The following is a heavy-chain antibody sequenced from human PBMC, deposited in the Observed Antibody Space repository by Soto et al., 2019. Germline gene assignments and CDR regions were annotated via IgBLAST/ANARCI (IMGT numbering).Heavy chain of an antibody. CDR1: GFSLSTSGVG. V-gene: IGHV2-5*02. CDR2: IYWDDDK. J-gene: IGHJ5*02. D-gene: IGHD3-22*01. Sequence: SGPKLVNPTQTLTLTCTFSGFSLSTSGVGVGWIRQPPGKALEWLALIYWDDDKRYSPSLKSRLTITKDTSKNQVVLTMTNMDPVDTATYYFAHISYDIDLPPPHPWLAPWGQGTLVTVSS. CDR3: AHISYDIDLPPPHPWLAP.